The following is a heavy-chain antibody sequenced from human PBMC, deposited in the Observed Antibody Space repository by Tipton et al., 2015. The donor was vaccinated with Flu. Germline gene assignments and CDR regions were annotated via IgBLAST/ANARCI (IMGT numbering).Heavy chain of an antibody. CDR3: ARDRGWPASSDY. V-gene: IGHV4-59*02. D-gene: IGHD3-10*01. J-gene: IGHJ4*02. CDR2: SFYSGST. Sequence: TLSLTCTVSGGSVNYFYWNWIRQSPGKGLEWIGFSFYSGSTAYNPSLRGRVTISVDTSRNQVSLTLRSLTAADTAVYYCARDRGWPASSDYWGQGILVTVAS. CDR1: GGSVNYFY.